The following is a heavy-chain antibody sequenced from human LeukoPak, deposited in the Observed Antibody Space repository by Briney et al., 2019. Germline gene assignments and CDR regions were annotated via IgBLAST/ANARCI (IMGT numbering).Heavy chain of an antibody. V-gene: IGHV4-59*12. D-gene: IGHD3-22*01. Sequence: SETLSLTCTVSGGSISSYYWSWIRQPPGKGLEWIGCIYYSGSTNYNPSLKSRVTISVDTSKNQFSLKLNSVTAADTAVYYCARDGDYYDSSGYPPGIDYWGQGTLVTVSS. CDR2: IYYSGST. CDR1: GGSISSYY. CDR3: ARDGDYYDSSGYPPGIDY. J-gene: IGHJ4*02.